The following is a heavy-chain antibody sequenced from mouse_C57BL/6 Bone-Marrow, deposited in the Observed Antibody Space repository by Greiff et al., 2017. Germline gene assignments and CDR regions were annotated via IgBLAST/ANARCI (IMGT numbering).Heavy chain of an antibody. J-gene: IGHJ3*01. CDR3: ARFEYYGSSYEFAY. Sequence: VKLMESGAELVKPGASVKLSCKASGYTFTTYWMQWLKQRPGQGLEWIGEIDPFDSYTNYNQKFKGKATLTVDTSSSTAYMQLSSLTSEDSAVYYCARFEYYGSSYEFAYWGQGTLVTVSA. CDR2: IDPFDSYT. CDR1: GYTFTTYW. D-gene: IGHD1-1*01. V-gene: IGHV1-50*01.